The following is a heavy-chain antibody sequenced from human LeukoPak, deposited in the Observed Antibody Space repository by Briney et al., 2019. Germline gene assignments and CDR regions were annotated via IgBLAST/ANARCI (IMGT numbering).Heavy chain of an antibody. CDR1: GFSFDDHA. CDR3: ARDMTAHSSAVSGVPGDY. V-gene: IGHV3-43D*03. J-gene: IGHJ4*02. D-gene: IGHD2-21*02. CDR2: INWDGSLI. Sequence: GGSLRLSCAASGFSFDDHALHWVRQAPGKGLEWVSLINWDGSLIYYGDSVRGRFTISRDNSKNSLFLQMHSLRAEDSAFYYCARDMTAHSSAVSGVPGDYWGQGTLVTVSS.